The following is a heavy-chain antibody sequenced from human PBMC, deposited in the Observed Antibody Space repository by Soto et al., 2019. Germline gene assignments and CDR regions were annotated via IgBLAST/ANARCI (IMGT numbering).Heavy chain of an antibody. CDR3: ARAWRLLPYYVMNV. CDR2: ISYTGRT. V-gene: IGHV4-61*03. J-gene: IGHJ6*02. CDR1: GDSVTSGSYY. Sequence: PSETLSLTCIVSGDSVTSGSYYWTWLRQPPGKGLEWIGYISYTGRTKYNPSLQSRVTISVDTSKNDFSLNLSSVTAADTAVYFRARAWRLLPYYVMNVWGHGTAVTVSS. D-gene: IGHD2-15*01.